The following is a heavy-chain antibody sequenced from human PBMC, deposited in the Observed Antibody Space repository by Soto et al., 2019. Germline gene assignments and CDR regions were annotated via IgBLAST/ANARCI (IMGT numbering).Heavy chain of an antibody. CDR1: GFTFSSYA. D-gene: IGHD4-4*01. CDR2: ISGGGGGT. CDR3: AKAPYGVTFPFDY. J-gene: IGHJ4*02. V-gene: IGHV3-23*01. Sequence: GGSLRLSCAASGFTFSSYAMSWVRQAPGRGLEWVSAISGGGGGTCYADSVKGRFTISRDNSKNTLYLQMNSLRAEDTAVYYCAKAPYGVTFPFDYWGQGTLVTVSS.